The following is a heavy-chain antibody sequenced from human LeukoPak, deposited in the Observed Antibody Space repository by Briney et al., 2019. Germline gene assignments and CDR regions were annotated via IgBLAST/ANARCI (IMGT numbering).Heavy chain of an antibody. D-gene: IGHD3-22*01. J-gene: IGHJ4*02. V-gene: IGHV3-48*03. CDR3: ARVDSSIYY. Sequence: GGSMRLSCAASGFTFSSYEMNWVRQAPGKGLEWVSYISSSGSTIYYADSVEGRFTISRDNDKNSLYLQMNSLRAEDTAVYYCARVDSSIYYWGQGTLVTVSS. CDR1: GFTFSSYE. CDR2: ISSSGSTI.